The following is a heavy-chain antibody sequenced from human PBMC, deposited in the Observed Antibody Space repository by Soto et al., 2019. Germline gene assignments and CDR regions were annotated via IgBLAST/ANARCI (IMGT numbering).Heavy chain of an antibody. CDR1: GGSFNSYA. Sequence: QMQLVQSGAEVKKPGSSVKVSCKASGGSFNSYAISWVRQAPGQGLEWMGGIIPMSGRPNYAQRFQGRVTISADKFTRTVYMEVHSLTYEDTAVYYCARRGRESANWFDPWGQGTLVTVSS. CDR2: IIPMSGRP. CDR3: ARRGRESANWFDP. J-gene: IGHJ5*02. V-gene: IGHV1-69*06.